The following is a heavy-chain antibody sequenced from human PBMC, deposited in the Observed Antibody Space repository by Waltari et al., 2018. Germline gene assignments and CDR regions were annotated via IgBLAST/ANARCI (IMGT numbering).Heavy chain of an antibody. CDR3: AKDRKVAAAGNRILDY. V-gene: IGHV3-30*18. CDR2: ISYEGSNK. Sequence: VQLVESGGGLVQPGRSLRLSCAASGFTFSSYGMHWVRQAPGKGLEWVAVISYEGSNKYYAESVKGRFTISRDNSKNTLYLQMSSLRAEDTAVYYCAKDRKVAAAGNRILDYWGQGTLVTVSS. CDR1: GFTFSSYG. D-gene: IGHD6-13*01. J-gene: IGHJ4*02.